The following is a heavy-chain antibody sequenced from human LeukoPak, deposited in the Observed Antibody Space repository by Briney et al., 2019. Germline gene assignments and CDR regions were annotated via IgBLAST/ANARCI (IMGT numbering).Heavy chain of an antibody. CDR1: GYTFTGYY. CDR2: INPNSGGT. CDR3: AKGEGYCSSTSCQSYYYYGMDV. D-gene: IGHD2-2*01. V-gene: IGHV1-2*02. J-gene: IGHJ6*02. Sequence: VASVKVSCKASGYTFTGYYMHWVRQAPGQGLEWMGWINPNSGGTNYAQKFQGRVTMTRDTSISTAYMELSRLRSDDTAVYYCAKGEGYCSSTSCQSYYYYGMDVWGQGTTVTVSS.